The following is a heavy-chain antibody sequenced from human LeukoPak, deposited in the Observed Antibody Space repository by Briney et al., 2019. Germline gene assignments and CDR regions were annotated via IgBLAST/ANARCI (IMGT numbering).Heavy chain of an antibody. CDR1: GFTFSDHY. V-gene: IGHV3-72*01. CDR3: VRAGSGWYD. CDR2: FRNKANTYTT. Sequence: GGSLRLSCAASGFTFSDHYMDWVRQAPGKGLEWVGRFRNKANTYTTDYAASVKGRFAISRDDSRTSLYLQMNSLKSEDTAVYYCVRAGSGWYDWGQGTLVTVSS. J-gene: IGHJ4*02. D-gene: IGHD6-19*01.